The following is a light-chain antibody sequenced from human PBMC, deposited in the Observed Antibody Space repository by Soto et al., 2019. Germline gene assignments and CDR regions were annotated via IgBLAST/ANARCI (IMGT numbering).Light chain of an antibody. CDR3: QQYNSYSPT. Sequence: DIQMTQSPSTLSASVGDRVTITCRASPSISTWLAWYQQEPWKAPMLLIHKASSLQIGVPSRFSGSGSGTDFTLTISSLHPDDFATYYCQQYNSYSPTFGQGTRVEIK. V-gene: IGKV1-5*03. J-gene: IGKJ1*01. CDR2: KAS. CDR1: PSISTW.